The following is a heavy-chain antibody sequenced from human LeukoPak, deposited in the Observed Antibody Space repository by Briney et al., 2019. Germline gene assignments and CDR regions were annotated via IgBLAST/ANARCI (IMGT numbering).Heavy chain of an antibody. Sequence: GGSLRLSCAASGFTLSSYAMSWVRQGPGKGLEWVSAISVSGNTYHADSVKGRFTISRDNSKNTLYLQMNSLRAADTAVYYCARDKGTSYLSSFDYWGQGTLVTVSS. V-gene: IGHV3-23*01. D-gene: IGHD6-6*01. CDR3: ARDKGTSYLSSFDY. CDR1: GFTLSSYA. J-gene: IGHJ4*02. CDR2: ISVSGNT.